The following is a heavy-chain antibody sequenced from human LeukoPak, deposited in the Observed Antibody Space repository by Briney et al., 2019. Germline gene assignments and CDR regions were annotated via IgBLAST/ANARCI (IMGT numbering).Heavy chain of an antibody. Sequence: GGSLRLPCAASGFTFSSYSMNWVRQAPGKGPEWVSYIGSGGGTIYYADSVKGRYTISRDNAKNSLYLHMNSLRDEDTAVYYCARDSQYAFDIWGQGTMVTVSS. CDR1: GFTFSSYS. CDR3: ARDSQYAFDI. V-gene: IGHV3-48*02. CDR2: IGSGGGTI. J-gene: IGHJ3*02.